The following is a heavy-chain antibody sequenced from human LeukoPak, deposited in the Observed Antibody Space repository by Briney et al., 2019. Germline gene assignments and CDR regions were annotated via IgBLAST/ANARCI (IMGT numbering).Heavy chain of an antibody. Sequence: GGSLRLSCAASGFTFSSYGMSWVRQAPGKGLEWVSGISGSGGSTYYADSVKGRFTVSRDNSKNTLYLQMNSLRAEDTAVYYCAGSRGSGSYLRFDPWGQGTLVTVSS. V-gene: IGHV3-23*01. CDR2: ISGSGGST. J-gene: IGHJ5*02. D-gene: IGHD3-10*01. CDR3: AGSRGSGSYLRFDP. CDR1: GFTFSSYG.